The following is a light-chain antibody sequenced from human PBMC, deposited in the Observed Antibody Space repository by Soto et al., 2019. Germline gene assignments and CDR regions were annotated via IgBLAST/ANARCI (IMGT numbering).Light chain of an antibody. CDR1: QSISSW. J-gene: IGKJ1*01. CDR3: QQYNSYSWT. V-gene: IGKV1-5*03. Sequence: DIQMTQSPSSLPASVGDRVTVACRASQSISSWLAWYQQKPGKAPKLLIYGASILENGVPSRFSGSGSGTEFTLTISSLQSDDFATYYCQQYNSYSWTFGQGTKVDIK. CDR2: GAS.